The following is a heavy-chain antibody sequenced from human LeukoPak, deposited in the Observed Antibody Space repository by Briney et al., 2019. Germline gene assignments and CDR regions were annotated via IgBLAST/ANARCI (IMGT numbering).Heavy chain of an antibody. CDR1: GYTFTSYG. J-gene: IGHJ4*02. CDR3: ARDYYDSSGYYYVFALVRIFDY. Sequence: ASVKVSCKASGYTFTSYGISWVRQAPGQGLEWMGWISAYNGNTNCAQKLQGRVTMTTDTSTSTAYMELRSLRSDDTAVYYCARDYYDSSGYYYVFALVRIFDYWGQGTLVTVSS. D-gene: IGHD3-22*01. CDR2: ISAYNGNT. V-gene: IGHV1-18*01.